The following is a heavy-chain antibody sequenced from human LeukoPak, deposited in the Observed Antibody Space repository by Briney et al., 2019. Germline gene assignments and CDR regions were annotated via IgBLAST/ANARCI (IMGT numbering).Heavy chain of an antibody. CDR1: GGSFSGYY. CDR2: INHSGST. J-gene: IGHJ4*02. Sequence: QPSETLSLTCAVYGGSFSGYYWSWIRQPPGKGLEWIGEINHSGSTNYNPSLKSRVTISVDTSKNQFSLKLSSVTAADTAVYYCARVRAAAAGTSVWGQGTLVTVSS. CDR3: ARVRAAAAGTSV. V-gene: IGHV4-34*01. D-gene: IGHD6-13*01.